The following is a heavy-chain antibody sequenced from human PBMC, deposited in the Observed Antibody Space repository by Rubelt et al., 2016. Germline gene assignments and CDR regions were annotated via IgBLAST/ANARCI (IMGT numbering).Heavy chain of an antibody. D-gene: IGHD2-15*01. CDR3: ANGMTPDY. CDR2: ISGSGGST. V-gene: IGHV3-23*01. J-gene: IGHJ4*02. Sequence: EVQLLASGGGLAQPGGSLRLSCAASGFTFSNFAMTWVRQAPGKGLEWVSTISGSGGSTYYADSVKGRFTISRDNSKNTLYLQMNSLRAEDTAVYYCANGMTPDYWGQGTLVTVSS. CDR1: GFTFSNFA.